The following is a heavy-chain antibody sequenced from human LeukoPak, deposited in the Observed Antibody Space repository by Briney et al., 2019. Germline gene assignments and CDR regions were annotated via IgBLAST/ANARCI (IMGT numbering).Heavy chain of an antibody. D-gene: IGHD4-17*01. CDR3: ARDPRYGVGYMDV. V-gene: IGHV3-20*04. Sequence: GGSLRLSCAASGFSFDDYGMSWVRQAPGKGLEWVPRINWNGGSTGYVGSVKGRFTISRDNAKNSLYLQMNSLRAEDTAFYYCARDPRYGVGYMDVWGKGTTVTVSS. CDR1: GFSFDDYG. J-gene: IGHJ6*03. CDR2: INWNGGST.